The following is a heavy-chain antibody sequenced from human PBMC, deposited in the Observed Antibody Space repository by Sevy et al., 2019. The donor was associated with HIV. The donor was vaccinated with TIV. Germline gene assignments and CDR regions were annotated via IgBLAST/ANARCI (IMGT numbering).Heavy chain of an antibody. J-gene: IGHJ4*02. CDR3: TTGRHSSSIYFEH. D-gene: IGHD6-6*01. V-gene: IGHV3-15*01. CDR2: IKSKTDGGTI. Sequence: GGSLRLSCAASGSTFSKAWMTWVRQAPGRGLEWVGRIKSKTDGGTIDYAAPVKGRFTISRDDSKNTLYLQMNSLKTEDTAVYYCTTGRHSSSIYFEHWGQGTLVTVSS. CDR1: GSTFSKAW.